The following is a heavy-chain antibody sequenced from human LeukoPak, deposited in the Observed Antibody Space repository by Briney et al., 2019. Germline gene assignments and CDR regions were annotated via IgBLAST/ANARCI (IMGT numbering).Heavy chain of an antibody. CDR2: IYSGGST. CDR1: GFTVSSNY. Sequence: PGGSLRLSCVASGFTVSSNYMSWVRQAPGKGLEWVSVIYSGGSTYYADSVKGRFTIFRDNSKNTLYLQMNSLRAEDTAVYYCARAPTDSSAKLYYFDYWGQGTLVTVSS. D-gene: IGHD6-25*01. CDR3: ARAPTDSSAKLYYFDY. V-gene: IGHV3-66*01. J-gene: IGHJ4*02.